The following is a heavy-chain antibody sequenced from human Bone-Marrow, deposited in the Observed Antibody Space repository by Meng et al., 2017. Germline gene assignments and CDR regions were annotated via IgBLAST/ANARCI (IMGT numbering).Heavy chain of an antibody. Sequence: QVQLQESGPGQVKPSETLSRTCTVSGGSISTYYWSWIRQSPEKGLEWIGYINYSGRTNYIPSLRSRATISVDPSKNQFSLNLRSVTAADTAVYYCARGPSHGGSYSDYLGQGTLVTVSS. CDR2: INYSGRT. J-gene: IGHJ4*02. D-gene: IGHD2-21*02. CDR1: GGSISTYY. CDR3: ARGPSHGGSYSDY. V-gene: IGHV4-59*01.